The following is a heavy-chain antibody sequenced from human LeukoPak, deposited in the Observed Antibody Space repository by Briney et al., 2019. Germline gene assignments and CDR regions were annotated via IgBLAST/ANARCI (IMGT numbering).Heavy chain of an antibody. Sequence: PSETLSLTCTVSGGSISSYYWSWIRQPPGKGLEWIGYIYYSGSTNYNPSLKSRVTISVDTSKNQFSLKLSSVTAADTAVYYCARDHYGSGSRHNWFDPWGQGTLVTVSS. V-gene: IGHV4-59*01. D-gene: IGHD3-10*01. CDR3: ARDHYGSGSRHNWFDP. J-gene: IGHJ5*02. CDR2: IYYSGST. CDR1: GGSISSYY.